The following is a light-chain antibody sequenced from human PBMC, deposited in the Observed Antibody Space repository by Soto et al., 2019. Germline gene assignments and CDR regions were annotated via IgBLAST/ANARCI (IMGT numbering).Light chain of an antibody. J-gene: IGKJ2*01. CDR2: GAS. CDR1: QSVSSSY. Sequence: EIVLTQSPGTVSLSPGERATLSCSASQSVSSSYLAWYQQKPGQAPRLLIYGASSRATGIPDRFSGSGSGTDFTLTISRLEPEDFAVYYCQQYGSSPYTFGQGTKLEIK. V-gene: IGKV3-20*01. CDR3: QQYGSSPYT.